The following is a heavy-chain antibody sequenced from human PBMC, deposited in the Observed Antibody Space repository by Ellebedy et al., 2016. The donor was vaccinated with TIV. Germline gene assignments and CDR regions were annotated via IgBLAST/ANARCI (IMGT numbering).Heavy chain of an antibody. CDR3: ARDTVPAALDAFDI. Sequence: PSETLSLTCTASGFTFSDYSMNWVRQAPGKGLEWVSSISDFSAYRFYADSVKGRFTISRDNAKNSLYLQMDSLRAEDTAVYYCARDTVPAALDAFDIWGQGTMVTVSS. J-gene: IGHJ3*02. V-gene: IGHV3-21*01. CDR1: GFTFSDYS. D-gene: IGHD2-2*01. CDR2: ISDFSAYR.